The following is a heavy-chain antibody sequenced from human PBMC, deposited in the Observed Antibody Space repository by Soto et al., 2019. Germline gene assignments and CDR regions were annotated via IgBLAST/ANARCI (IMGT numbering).Heavy chain of an antibody. J-gene: IGHJ4*02. D-gene: IGHD6-25*01. CDR2: ISKSGGGT. CDR1: GFTFSNYA. CDR3: AKTSGLFDY. Sequence: EVQLLESGGGLVQPGGSLRLSCAASGFTFSNYAMRWVRQAPGKGLEWVSSISKSGGGTYYADSVKGRFTISRDNSKNTLYLQMNSLKAEDTAVYSCAKTSGLFDYWGQGTLVTVSS. V-gene: IGHV3-23*01.